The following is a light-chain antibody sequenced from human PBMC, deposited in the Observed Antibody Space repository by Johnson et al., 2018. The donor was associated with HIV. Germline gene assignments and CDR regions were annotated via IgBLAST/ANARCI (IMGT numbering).Light chain of an antibody. Sequence: QSILTQPPSVSAAPGKKVTISCSGSSSNIGSNFVSWYQQVPGTAPKLLIYDNNKRPSGIPDRFSGSKSGTSASLAISGLQAEDEADYYCAAWDDRLNGFYVFGTGTKVTVL. J-gene: IGLJ1*01. CDR1: SSNIGSNF. CDR2: DNN. CDR3: AAWDDRLNGFYV. V-gene: IGLV1-51*01.